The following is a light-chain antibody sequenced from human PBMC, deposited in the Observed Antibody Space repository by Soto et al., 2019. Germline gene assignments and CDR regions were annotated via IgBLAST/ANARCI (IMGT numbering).Light chain of an antibody. CDR2: EGS. J-gene: IGLJ2*01. CDR3: CSYAGSSTLV. Sequence: QSALTQPASVSGSPGQSITISCTGNSSDVGSYKFVSWYQQHPVKAPKLMIYEGSKRPSGVSNRFSGSKSGNTASLTISGLQAEDEADYYCCSYAGSSTLVFGGGTKVTVL. V-gene: IGLV2-23*01. CDR1: SSDVGSYKF.